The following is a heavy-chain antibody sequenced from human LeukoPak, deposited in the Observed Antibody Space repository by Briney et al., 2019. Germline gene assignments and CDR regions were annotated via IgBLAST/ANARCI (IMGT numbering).Heavy chain of an antibody. CDR1: GFTFSGSA. CDR3: SRSSSRNFGVVIKSYYYYMDV. J-gene: IGHJ6*03. V-gene: IGHV3-73*01. D-gene: IGHD3-3*01. Sequence: GGSLRLSCAASGFTFSGSAMHWVRQASGKGLEWVGRIRSKANSYATAYAASVKGRFTISRDDSKNTAYLQMNSLKTEDTAVYYCSRSSSRNFGVVIKSYYYYMDVWGKGTPVTVSS. CDR2: IRSKANSYAT.